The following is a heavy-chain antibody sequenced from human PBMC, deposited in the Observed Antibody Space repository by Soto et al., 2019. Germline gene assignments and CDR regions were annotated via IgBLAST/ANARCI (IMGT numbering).Heavy chain of an antibody. V-gene: IGHV3-33*01. Sequence: GGSLRLSCAASGFTFSSYGMHWVRQAPGKGLEWVAVIWYDGSNKYYADSVKGRFTISRDNSKNTLYLQMNSLRAEDTAVYYCASYSSGSYYFDYWGQGTLVTVSS. D-gene: IGHD3-22*01. J-gene: IGHJ4*02. CDR2: IWYDGSNK. CDR3: ASYSSGSYYFDY. CDR1: GFTFSSYG.